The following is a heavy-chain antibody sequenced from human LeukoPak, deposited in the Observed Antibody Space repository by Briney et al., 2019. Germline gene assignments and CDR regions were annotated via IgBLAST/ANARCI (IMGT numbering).Heavy chain of an antibody. CDR3: ASPPYYDILTGYRGGHYFDY. J-gene: IGHJ4*02. D-gene: IGHD3-9*01. CDR1: GFTFSSYG. Sequence: GGSLRLSCAASGFTFSSYGMHWVRQAPGKGLEWVAFIRYDGSNKYYADSVKGRFTISRDNSKSTLYLQMNSLRAEDTAVYYCASPPYYDILTGYRGGHYFDYWGQGTLVTVSS. CDR2: IRYDGSNK. V-gene: IGHV3-30*02.